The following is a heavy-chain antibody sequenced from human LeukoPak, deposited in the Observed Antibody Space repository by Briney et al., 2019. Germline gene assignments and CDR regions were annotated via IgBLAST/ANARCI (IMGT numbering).Heavy chain of an antibody. CDR3: ARQAGYRGAFDI. V-gene: IGHV4-59*06. D-gene: IGHD3-9*01. CDR1: GGSISSYY. Sequence: PSETLSLTCTVSGGSISSYYWSWIRQHPGKGLEWIGYIYYSGSTHYNPSLKSRVTISVDTSKNQFSLKLSSVTAADTALYYCARQAGYRGAFDIWGQGTMVTVSS. CDR2: IYYSGST. J-gene: IGHJ3*02.